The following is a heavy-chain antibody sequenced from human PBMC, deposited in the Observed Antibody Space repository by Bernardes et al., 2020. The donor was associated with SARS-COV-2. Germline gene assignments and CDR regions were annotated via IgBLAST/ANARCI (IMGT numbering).Heavy chain of an antibody. V-gene: IGHV4-34*01. CDR2: INHSGST. Sequence: SETLSLTCAVYGGSFSGYYWSWIRQPPGKGLEWIGEINHSGSTNYNPSLKSRVTISVDTSKNQFSLKLSSVTAADTAVYYCARVEAAQSSIAARPDYYYYMDVWGKGTTVTVSS. CDR1: GGSFSGYY. J-gene: IGHJ6*03. D-gene: IGHD6-6*01. CDR3: ARVEAAQSSIAARPDYYYYMDV.